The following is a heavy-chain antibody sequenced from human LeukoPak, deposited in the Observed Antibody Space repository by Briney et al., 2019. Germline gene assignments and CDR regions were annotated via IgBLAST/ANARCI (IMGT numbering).Heavy chain of an antibody. D-gene: IGHD2-15*01. CDR2: ISSSSSTI. Sequence: GGSLRLSCAASGFTFSSYSMNWVRQAPGKGLEWVSHISSSSSTIYYADSVKGRFTISRDNAKNSLYLQMNGLRAEDTAVYYCARGGSRIGYCSGRSCHLDYWGQGTLVTVSS. CDR3: ARGGSRIGYCSGRSCHLDY. CDR1: GFTFSSYS. V-gene: IGHV3-48*04. J-gene: IGHJ4*02.